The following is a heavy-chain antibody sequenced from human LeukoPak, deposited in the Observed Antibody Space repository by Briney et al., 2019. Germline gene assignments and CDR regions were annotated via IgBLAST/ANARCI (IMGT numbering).Heavy chain of an antibody. J-gene: IGHJ5*02. CDR1: GGSISGYY. V-gene: IGHV4-4*07. CDR2: FYTSGST. D-gene: IGHD2/OR15-2a*01. CDR3: AKYNSHGLDP. Sequence: PSETLSLTCTVSGGSISGYYWSWIRQPAGTGLECIGRFYTSGSTDYNPSLKSRVTMSLDTSKNQFSLKLSSVTAADTAVYYCAKYNSHGLDPWGQGTLVTVSS.